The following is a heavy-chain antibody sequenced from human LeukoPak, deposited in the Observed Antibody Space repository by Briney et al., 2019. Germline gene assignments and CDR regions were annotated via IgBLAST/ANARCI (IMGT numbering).Heavy chain of an antibody. CDR1: GGTFSSYA. D-gene: IGHD2-15*01. Sequence: SVKVSCKASGGTFSSYAISWVRQAPGQGLEWMGGIIPIFGTANYAQKFQGRVTITADESTSTAYMELSSLRSEDTAVYYCARASRVVVAAASFDYWGQGTLVTVSS. CDR2: IIPIFGTA. V-gene: IGHV1-69*13. CDR3: ARASRVVVAAASFDY. J-gene: IGHJ4*02.